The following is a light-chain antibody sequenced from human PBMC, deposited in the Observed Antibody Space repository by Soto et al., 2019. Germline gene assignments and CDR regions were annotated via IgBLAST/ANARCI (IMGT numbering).Light chain of an antibody. V-gene: IGKV3-20*01. Sequence: EIGLTQSPGPLSFSTGERANLSCMPSQSVDSSYLAWYHQRPGQAPRLLIYGASSRATGIPDRFSGSGSGTDFTLTICRLEPEDFAVYYCQHVGISRGRFGQGTKVDIK. CDR3: QHVGISRGR. CDR2: GAS. J-gene: IGKJ1*01. CDR1: QSVDSSY.